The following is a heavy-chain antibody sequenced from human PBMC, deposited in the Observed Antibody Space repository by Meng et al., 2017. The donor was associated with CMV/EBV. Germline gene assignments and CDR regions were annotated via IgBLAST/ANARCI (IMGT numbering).Heavy chain of an antibody. V-gene: IGHV3-33*06. CDR1: GFTFSSYG. D-gene: IGHD5-18*01. CDR2: IWYDGSNK. J-gene: IGHJ6*02. CDR3: AKVRADTAMLNRRYYYYYYGMDV. Sequence: GGSLRLSCAASGFTFSSYGMHWVRQAPGKGLEWVAVIWYDGSNKYCADSVKGRFTISRDNSKNTLYLQMNSLRAEDTAVYYCAKVRADTAMLNRRYYYYYYGMDVWGQGTTVTVSS.